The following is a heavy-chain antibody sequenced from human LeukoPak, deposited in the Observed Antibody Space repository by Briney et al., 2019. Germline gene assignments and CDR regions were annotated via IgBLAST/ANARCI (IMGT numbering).Heavy chain of an antibody. J-gene: IGHJ4*02. D-gene: IGHD2-2*01. CDR2: ISRSSSTI. V-gene: IGHV3-48*01. CDR1: GFTFSSYS. Sequence: GGSLRLSCAASGFTFSSYSMNWVRQAPGKGLEWISYISRSSSTIYYADSVKGRFTISRDNAKNSLYLQMNSLRAEDTALYYCTTVPQYRLLPDYWGQGTLVTVSS. CDR3: TTVPQYRLLPDY.